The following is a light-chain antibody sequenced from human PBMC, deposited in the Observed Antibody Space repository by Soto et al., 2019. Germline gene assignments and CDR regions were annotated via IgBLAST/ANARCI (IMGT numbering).Light chain of an antibody. Sequence: DIQMTQSPSSLSAFVGDRVTITCRASQDIGNFLAWYQQKPGKVPKLLIYAASTLQSGVPSRFSGSGSGTDFTLTISSLQPEDIATYYCQQYDDLVTFGQGTRLEIK. V-gene: IGKV1-27*01. J-gene: IGKJ5*01. CDR1: QDIGNF. CDR3: QQYDDLVT. CDR2: AAS.